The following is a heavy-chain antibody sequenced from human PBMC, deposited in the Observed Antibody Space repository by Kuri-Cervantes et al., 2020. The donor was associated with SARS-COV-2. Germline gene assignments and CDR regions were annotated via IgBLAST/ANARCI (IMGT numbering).Heavy chain of an antibody. V-gene: IGHV1-46*01. CDR1: GYTFTSYY. Sequence: ASVKVSCKASGYTFTSYYMHWVRQAPGQGLEWMGIINPSGGSTSYAQKFQGRVTMTRDTSTSTVYMELSSLRSEDTAVYYCASEEIVAVRGKNYYYYYMDVWGKGTTVTVSS. J-gene: IGHJ6*03. D-gene: IGHD3-22*01. CDR3: ASEEIVAVRGKNYYYYYMDV. CDR2: INPSGGST.